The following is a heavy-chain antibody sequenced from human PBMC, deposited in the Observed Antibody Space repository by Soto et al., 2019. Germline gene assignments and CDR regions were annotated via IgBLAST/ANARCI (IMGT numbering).Heavy chain of an antibody. D-gene: IGHD3-10*01. CDR1: GYTFTSYG. CDR2: ISAYNGNT. CDR3: ARGGSLWFGELSAYYYGMDV. V-gene: IGHV1-18*01. J-gene: IGHJ6*02. Sequence: ASVKVSCKASGYTFTSYGISWVRQAPGQGLEWMGWISAYNGNTNYAQKLQGRVTMTTDTSTSTAYMELRSLRSDDTAVYYCARGGSLWFGELSAYYYGMDVWGQGTKVTVSS.